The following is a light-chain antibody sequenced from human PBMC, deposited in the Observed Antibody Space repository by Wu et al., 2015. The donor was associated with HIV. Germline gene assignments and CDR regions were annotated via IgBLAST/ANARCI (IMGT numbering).Light chain of an antibody. J-gene: IGKJ1*01. CDR1: QTIGYNY. V-gene: IGKV3-11*01. CDR2: DAS. Sequence: EIVLTQSPGTLSLSPGERATLSCRASQTIGYNYLAWYQQKPGQAPRLLIYDASNRAPGIPVRFSGSGSGTDFTLTISSLEPEDFALYYCQQHSNWPRTFGQGTKVEIK. CDR3: QQHSNWPRT.